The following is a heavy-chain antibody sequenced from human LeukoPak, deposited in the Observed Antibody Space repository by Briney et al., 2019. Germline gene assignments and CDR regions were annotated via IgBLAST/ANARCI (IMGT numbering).Heavy chain of an antibody. D-gene: IGHD5-12*01. V-gene: IGHV1-18*01. CDR2: ISAYNGNT. J-gene: IGHJ5*02. CDR3: ARHEESQYSGYDRSWFDP. CDR1: GYTFTSYG. Sequence: ASVKVSCKASGYTFTSYGISWVRQAPGQGLEWMGWISAYNGNTNYAQKLQGRVTMTTDTSTSTAYMELRSLRSDDTAVYYCARHEESQYSGYDRSWFDPWGQGTLVTVSS.